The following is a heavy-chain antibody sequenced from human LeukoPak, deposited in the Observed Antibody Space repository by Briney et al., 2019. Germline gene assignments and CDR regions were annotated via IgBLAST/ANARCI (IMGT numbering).Heavy chain of an antibody. D-gene: IGHD2/OR15-2a*01. Sequence: SETLSLTCTVSGGSISSYYWSWIRQPPGKGLEWIGYIYYSGSTNYNPSLKSRVTISVDTSKNQFSLKLSSVTAADTAVYYCARRPNSSADYYGMDVWGQGTTVTVSS. CDR1: GGSISSYY. J-gene: IGHJ6*02. CDR2: IYYSGST. V-gene: IGHV4-59*08. CDR3: ARRPNSSADYYGMDV.